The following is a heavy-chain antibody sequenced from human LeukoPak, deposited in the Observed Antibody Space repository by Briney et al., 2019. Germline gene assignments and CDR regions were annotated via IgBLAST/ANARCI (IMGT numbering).Heavy chain of an antibody. CDR2: IYYSGST. CDR3: ARVRPGYYYYMDV. CDR1: GGSISSYY. V-gene: IGHV4-59*01. Sequence: PSETLSLTCTVYGGSISSYYWSWIRQPPGKGLEWIGYIYYSGSTNYNPSLKSRVTISVDTSKNQFSLKLSSVTAADTAVYYCARVRPGYYYYMDVWGKGTTVTISS. J-gene: IGHJ6*03.